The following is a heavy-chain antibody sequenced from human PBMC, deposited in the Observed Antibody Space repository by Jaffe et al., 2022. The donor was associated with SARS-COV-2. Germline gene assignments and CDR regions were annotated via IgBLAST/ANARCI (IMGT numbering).Heavy chain of an antibody. Sequence: QITLKESGPTLVKPTQTLTLTCTFSGFSLSTSGVGVGWIRQPPGKALEWLALIYWDDDKRYSPSLKSRLTITKDTSKNQVVLTMTNMDPVDTATYYCAHRLEWLVYNWFDPWGQGTLVTVSS. V-gene: IGHV2-5*02. CDR1: GFSLSTSGVG. D-gene: IGHD6-19*01. J-gene: IGHJ5*02. CDR3: AHRLEWLVYNWFDP. CDR2: IYWDDDK.